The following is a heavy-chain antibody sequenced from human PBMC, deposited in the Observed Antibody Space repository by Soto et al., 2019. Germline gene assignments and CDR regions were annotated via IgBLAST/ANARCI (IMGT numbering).Heavy chain of an antibody. CDR1: GFTFSSYA. V-gene: IGHV3-30-3*01. J-gene: IGHJ4*02. D-gene: IGHD6-19*01. CDR2: ISYDGSNK. CDR3: ARDSRRYSSGPYYFDY. Sequence: GGSLRLSCAASGFTFSSYAMHWVRQAPGKGLEWVAVISYDGSNKYYADSVKGRFTISRDNSKNTLYLQMNSLRAEDTAVYYCARDSRRYSSGPYYFDYWGQGTLVTVSS.